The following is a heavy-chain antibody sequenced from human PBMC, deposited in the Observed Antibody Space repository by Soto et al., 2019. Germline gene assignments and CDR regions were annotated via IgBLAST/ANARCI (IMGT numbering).Heavy chain of an antibody. CDR1: GFTFSSYA. J-gene: IGHJ5*01. CDR3: AKDQGGQWPPGWFDS. CDR2: ISGSGGST. V-gene: IGHV3-23*01. D-gene: IGHD6-19*01. Sequence: EVQLLESGGGLVQPGGSLRLSCAASGFTFSSYAMSWVRQAPGKGLEWVSAISGSGGSTYYADSVKGRFTISRDNSKNTMYLQMNSLSDEDKAVYYCAKDQGGQWPPGWFDSWCQGTLVTVSS.